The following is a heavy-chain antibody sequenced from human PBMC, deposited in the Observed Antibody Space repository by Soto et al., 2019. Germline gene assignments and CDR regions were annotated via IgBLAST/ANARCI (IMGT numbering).Heavy chain of an antibody. Sequence: QVQLVQSGAEVKKPGSSVKVSCKASGGTFSSYTISWVRQAPGQGLEWMGRIIPILGIANYAQKFQGRVTITADKSTSTAYMELSSLRSEDTSVYYCEPHTAAYSGSYHYWYFDLWGRGTLVTVSS. CDR3: EPHTAAYSGSYHYWYFDL. V-gene: IGHV1-69*02. CDR1: GGTFSSYT. D-gene: IGHD1-26*01. J-gene: IGHJ2*01. CDR2: IIPILGIA.